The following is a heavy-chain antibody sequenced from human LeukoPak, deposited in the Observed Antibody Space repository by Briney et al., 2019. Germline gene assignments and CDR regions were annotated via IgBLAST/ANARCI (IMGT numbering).Heavy chain of an antibody. D-gene: IGHD3-22*01. CDR2: INSDGSST. CDR3: AKVAIPHYYDSSGYAPWDY. Sequence: RPGGSLRLSCAASGFTFSSYWMHWVRQAPGKGLVWVSRINSDGSSTSYADSVKGRFTISRDNAKNTLYLQMNSLRAEDTAVYYCAKVAIPHYYDSSGYAPWDYWGQGTLVTVSS. CDR1: GFTFSSYW. V-gene: IGHV3-74*01. J-gene: IGHJ4*02.